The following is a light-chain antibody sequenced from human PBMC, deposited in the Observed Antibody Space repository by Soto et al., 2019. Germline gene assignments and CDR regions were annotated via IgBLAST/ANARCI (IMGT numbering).Light chain of an antibody. CDR2: AAS. Sequence: DIQMTQSPSSLSASVADRVTITCRASHSISTYLNWYQQKPGKAPKLLISAASILQGGVPSRFSGSGSGTDFTLTISSLQPEDFVTYYCQQSYIIPHTFGQGTRLEI. J-gene: IGKJ5*01. V-gene: IGKV1-39*01. CDR3: QQSYIIPHT. CDR1: HSISTY.